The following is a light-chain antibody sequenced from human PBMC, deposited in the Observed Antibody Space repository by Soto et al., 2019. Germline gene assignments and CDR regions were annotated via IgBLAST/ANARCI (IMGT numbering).Light chain of an antibody. CDR2: AAS. V-gene: IGKV1-39*01. J-gene: IGKJ4*01. Sequence: DIQMTQSPSSLCASVGYRFTVTCLAGQSVSTYVNWYQQKPVKAANLLIYAASSLQSGVPSRFSGGGSGTDFTLTTSSLQPEDFATYYCQQSYTSPLTFGGGTKVDI. CDR3: QQSYTSPLT. CDR1: QSVSTY.